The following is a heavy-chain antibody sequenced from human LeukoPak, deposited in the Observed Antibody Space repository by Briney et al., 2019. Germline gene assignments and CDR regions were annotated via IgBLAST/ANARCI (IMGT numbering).Heavy chain of an antibody. CDR3: ARDQKLWSQGPYYFDY. V-gene: IGHV1-69*04. D-gene: IGHD5-18*01. CDR2: IIPILGIA. J-gene: IGHJ4*02. CDR1: GGTFSSYA. Sequence: SVKVSCKASGGTFSSYAISWVRQAPGQGLEWMGRIIPILGIANYAQKFQGRVTITADKSTSTAYMELSSLRSEDTAVYYCARDQKLWSQGPYYFDYWGQGTLVTVSS.